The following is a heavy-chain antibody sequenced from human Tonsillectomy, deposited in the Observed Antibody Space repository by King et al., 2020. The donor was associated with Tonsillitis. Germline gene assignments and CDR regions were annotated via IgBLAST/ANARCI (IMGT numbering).Heavy chain of an antibody. V-gene: IGHV3-23*04. J-gene: IGHJ4*02. CDR2: ISASGGST. Sequence: VQLVESGGGLVQPGRSLRLSCAASGFTFSNYVMTWVRQTPGEGLEWVLSISASGGSTDYADSVKGRFIISRDNSKSMLYLRMNSLRAEDTAVYYCAKLISGWSRGPAGDDSGFDSWGQGTPVTVSS. CDR1: GFTFSNYV. D-gene: IGHD6-19*01. CDR3: AKLISGWSRGPAGDDSGFDS.